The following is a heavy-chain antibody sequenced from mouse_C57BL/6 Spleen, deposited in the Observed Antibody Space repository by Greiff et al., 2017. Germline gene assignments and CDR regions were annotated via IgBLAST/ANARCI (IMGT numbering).Heavy chain of an antibody. J-gene: IGHJ2*01. CDR1: GYTFTDYY. CDR3: ARARPYYLDY. CDR2: INPNNGGT. Sequence: EVQLQQSGPELVKPGASVKISCKASGYTFTDYYMNWVKQSHGKSLEWIGDINPNNGGTSYNQKFKGKATLTVDKSSSTAYMELRSLTSEDSAVYYGARARPYYLDYWGQGTTLTVSS. V-gene: IGHV1-26*01.